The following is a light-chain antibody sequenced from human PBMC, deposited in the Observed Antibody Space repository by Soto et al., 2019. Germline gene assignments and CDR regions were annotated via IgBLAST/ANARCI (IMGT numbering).Light chain of an antibody. V-gene: IGKV3-20*01. CDR1: QSVSSSY. CDR2: GAS. Sequence: EIVLTQYPGPLSLSPGERATLSCRASQSVSSSYLAWYQQKPGQAPRLLIYGASSRATGIPDRFSGSGSGTDFTLTISRLEPEDFAVYYCQQYGSSPDPFGGGTKVEIK. J-gene: IGKJ4*01. CDR3: QQYGSSPDP.